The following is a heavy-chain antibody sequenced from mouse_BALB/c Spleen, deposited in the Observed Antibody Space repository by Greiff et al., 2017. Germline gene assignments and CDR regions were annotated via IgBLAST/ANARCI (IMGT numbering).Heavy chain of an antibody. CDR3: ARDLDYYAMDY. J-gene: IGHJ4*01. V-gene: IGHV5-4*02. CDR2: ISDGGSYT. Sequence: EVQGVESGGGLVKPGGSLKLSCAASGFTFSDYYMYWVRQTPEKRLEWVATISDGGSYTYYPDSVKGRFTISRDNAKNNLYLQMSSLKSEDTAMYYCARDLDYYAMDYWGQGTSVTVSS. CDR1: GFTFSDYY.